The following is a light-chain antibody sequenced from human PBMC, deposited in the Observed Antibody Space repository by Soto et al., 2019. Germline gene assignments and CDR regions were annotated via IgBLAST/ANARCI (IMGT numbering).Light chain of an antibody. Sequence: LTQSPATLSLSPGERATLSCRASLNVNSYLAWYQQKPGQAPRLVIYDASTRATGIPARFSGSGSGTDFTLTISRLEPEDFAVYYCQQYGSSRTFGQGTKVDIK. CDR1: LNVNSY. CDR3: QQYGSSRT. J-gene: IGKJ1*01. CDR2: DAS. V-gene: IGKV3-20*01.